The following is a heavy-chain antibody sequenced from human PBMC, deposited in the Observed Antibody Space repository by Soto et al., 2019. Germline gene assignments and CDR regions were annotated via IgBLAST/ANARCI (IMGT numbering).Heavy chain of an antibody. V-gene: IGHV1-46*01. CDR1: GYTFTSYY. D-gene: IGHD6-19*01. J-gene: IGHJ5*02. CDR2: INPSGGST. Sequence: ASVKVSCKASGYTFTSYYMHWVRQAPGQGLEWMGIINPSGGSTSYAQKFQGRVTMTRDTSASTAYMELSSLRSGDTAVYYCARDLEKVAGTSVVSNWFDPWGQGTLVTVSS. CDR3: ARDLEKVAGTSVVSNWFDP.